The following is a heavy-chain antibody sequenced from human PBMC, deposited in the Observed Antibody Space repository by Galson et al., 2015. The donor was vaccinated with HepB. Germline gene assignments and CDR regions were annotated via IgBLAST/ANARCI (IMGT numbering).Heavy chain of an antibody. D-gene: IGHD3-10*01. CDR3: AREVWPLIISGGVWGNFDS. Sequence: SVKVSCKASGYTFTSYALHWVRQAPGQRLEWMGWINAGNGYTKYSQKFQGRVTISRDTSASTAYMELSSLRSEDTAVYCCAREVWPLIISGGVWGNFDSWGQGTLVTVSS. CDR2: INAGNGYT. J-gene: IGHJ4*02. CDR1: GYTFTSYA. V-gene: IGHV1-3*01.